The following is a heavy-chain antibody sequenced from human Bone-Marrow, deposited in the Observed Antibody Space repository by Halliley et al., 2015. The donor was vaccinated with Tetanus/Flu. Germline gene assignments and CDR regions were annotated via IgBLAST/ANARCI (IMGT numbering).Heavy chain of an antibody. V-gene: IGHV3-23*01. Sequence: SLRLSCVGSGVTFSSYAMTWVRQAPGKGLEWVSEISGSGGSTYYADSVKGRFTISRDNSKNTLYLQMNSLRAEDTAVYYCAKDPTISPRGDLDYWGQGTLVTVSS. CDR1: GVTFSSYA. CDR3: AKDPTISPRGDLDY. CDR2: ISGSGGST. D-gene: IGHD3-10*01. J-gene: IGHJ4*02.